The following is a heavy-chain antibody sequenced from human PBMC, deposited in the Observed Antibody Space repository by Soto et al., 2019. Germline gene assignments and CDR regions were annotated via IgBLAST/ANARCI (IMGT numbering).Heavy chain of an antibody. CDR2: ISYDGSNK. D-gene: IGHD1-26*01. Sequence: QVQLVESGRGVVQPGRSLRLSCAASGFTFSSYGMHWVRQAPGKGLEWVAVISYDGSNKYYADSVKGRFTISRDNSKNTLYMQMNRLRAEDTAVYYCARLGCAGSYASGAFDIWGQGTMVTVSS. J-gene: IGHJ3*02. V-gene: IGHV3-30*03. CDR3: ARLGCAGSYASGAFDI. CDR1: GFTFSSYG.